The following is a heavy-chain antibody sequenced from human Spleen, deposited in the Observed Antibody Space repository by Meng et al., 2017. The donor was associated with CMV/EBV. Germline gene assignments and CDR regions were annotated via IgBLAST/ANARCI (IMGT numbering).Heavy chain of an antibody. CDR2: INPNGGST. D-gene: IGHD6-19*01. Sequence: CKESGYSFTSYQMQWVRQAPGQGLEWMGIINPNGGSTRYPQKFQGRVTMTRDTSTSTVYMELSSLSSEDTAVYYCAAGYRSGWYDVDYWGQGTLVTVSS. J-gene: IGHJ4*02. V-gene: IGHV1-46*01. CDR3: AAGYRSGWYDVDY. CDR1: GYSFTSYQ.